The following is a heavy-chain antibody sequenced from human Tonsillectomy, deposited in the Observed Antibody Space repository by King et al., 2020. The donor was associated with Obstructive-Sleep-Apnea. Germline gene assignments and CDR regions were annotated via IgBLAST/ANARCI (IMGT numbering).Heavy chain of an antibody. V-gene: IGHV3-48*04. J-gene: IGHJ4*02. CDR3: ARPHDYGGILDI. CDR2: ISSSRGTV. D-gene: IGHD4-23*01. CDR1: GFTFSEYS. Sequence: EVQLVESGGGLVQPGGSLRLSCAASGFTFSEYSMNWVRQAPGKGLEWISYISSSRGTVYYADSVKGRFTISRDNAKNSLYLQMNILRAEDTAVYYCARPHDYGGILDIGGQGTLVTVSS.